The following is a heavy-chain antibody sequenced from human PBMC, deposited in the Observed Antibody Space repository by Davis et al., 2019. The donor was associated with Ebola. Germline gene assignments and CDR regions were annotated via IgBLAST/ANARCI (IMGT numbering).Heavy chain of an antibody. CDR2: VFYAGRT. CDR1: GSPISSYY. D-gene: IGHD3-22*01. Sequence: PSETLSLTCNVSGSPISSYYWNWTRQPPGKGLEWIGHVFYAGRTNYNPSLRSRVTISADTSKNQFSLELTSVTAADTAVYFCARAFDNSGYHFYWGPGLLVTVSS. J-gene: IGHJ4*02. CDR3: ARAFDNSGYHFY. V-gene: IGHV4-59*01.